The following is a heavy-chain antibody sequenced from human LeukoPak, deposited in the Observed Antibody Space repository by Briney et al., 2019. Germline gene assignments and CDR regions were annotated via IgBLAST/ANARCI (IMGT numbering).Heavy chain of an antibody. CDR2: IYYSGST. J-gene: IGHJ4*02. CDR3: ARGLPAYDFWSGYTSDYFDY. D-gene: IGHD3-3*01. CDR1: GGYISSGGYY. Sequence: PSETLSLTCTVSGGYISSGGYYWSWIRQHPGKGLEWIGYIYYSGSTYYNPSLKSRVTISVDTSKNQFSLKLSSVTAADTAVYYCARGLPAYDFWSGYTSDYFDYWGQGTLVTVSS. V-gene: IGHV4-31*03.